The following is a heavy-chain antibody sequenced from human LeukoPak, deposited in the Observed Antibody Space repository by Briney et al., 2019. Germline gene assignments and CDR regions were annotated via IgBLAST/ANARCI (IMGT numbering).Heavy chain of an antibody. J-gene: IGHJ4*02. Sequence: SETLSLTCTVSGGSISSYYWSWIRQPPGKGLEWIGYIYYSGSTNYNPSLKSRVTISVDTSKNQFSLKLSSVTAADTAVYYCARHGSSWYEKDYFDYWGQGTPVTVSS. CDR2: IYYSGST. CDR3: ARHGSSWYEKDYFDY. CDR1: GGSISSYY. D-gene: IGHD6-13*01. V-gene: IGHV4-59*08.